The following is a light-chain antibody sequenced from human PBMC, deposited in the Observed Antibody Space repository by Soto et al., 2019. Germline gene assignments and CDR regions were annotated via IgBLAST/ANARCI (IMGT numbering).Light chain of an antibody. Sequence: SYELTQPPSVSVSPGQTASITCSGDKLGDKYACWYQQKPGQSPVLVIYQDSKRPSGIPERFSGSNSGNTATLTISGTQAMDEADYCQAWDSSTVVFGGGTKLTVL. CDR1: KLGDKY. CDR3: QAWDSSTVV. V-gene: IGLV3-1*01. CDR2: QDS. J-gene: IGLJ2*01.